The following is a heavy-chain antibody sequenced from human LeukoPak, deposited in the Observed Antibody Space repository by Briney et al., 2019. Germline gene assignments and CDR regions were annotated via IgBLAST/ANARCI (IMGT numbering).Heavy chain of an antibody. CDR3: ARDPITIFGVVRKNYFDY. CDR1: GFTFSDYY. D-gene: IGHD3-3*01. J-gene: IGHJ4*02. Sequence: GGSLRLSCAASGFTFSDYYMSWIRQAPGKGLEWVSYISSSGSTIYYADSVKGRFTISRDNAKNSLYLQMNSLRAEDTAVYYCARDPITIFGVVRKNYFDYWGQGALVTVSS. V-gene: IGHV3-11*01. CDR2: ISSSGSTI.